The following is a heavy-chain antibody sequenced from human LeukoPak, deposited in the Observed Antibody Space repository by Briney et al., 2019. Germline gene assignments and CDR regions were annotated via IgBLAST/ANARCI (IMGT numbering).Heavy chain of an antibody. CDR1: GGTFSSYA. Sequence: ASVKVPCKASGGTFSSYAISWVRQAPGQGLEWMGGIIPIFGTANYAQKFQGRVTITADESTSTAYMELSSLRSEDTAVYYCARVHGLVVVAATLRDAFDIWGQGTMVTVSS. D-gene: IGHD2-15*01. CDR3: ARVHGLVVVAATLRDAFDI. CDR2: IIPIFGTA. V-gene: IGHV1-69*13. J-gene: IGHJ3*02.